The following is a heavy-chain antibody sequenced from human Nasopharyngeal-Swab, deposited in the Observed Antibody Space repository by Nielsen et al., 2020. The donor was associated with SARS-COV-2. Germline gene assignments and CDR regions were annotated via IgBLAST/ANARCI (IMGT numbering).Heavy chain of an antibody. D-gene: IGHD2-15*01. CDR2: IWYDGSNK. CDR3: ARGVEFDP. J-gene: IGHJ5*02. V-gene: IGHV3-33*01. Sequence: WIRQPPGKGLEWVAVIWYDGSNKYYADSVKGRFTISRDNSKNTLYLQMNSLRAEDTAAYYCARGVEFDPWGQGTLVTVSS.